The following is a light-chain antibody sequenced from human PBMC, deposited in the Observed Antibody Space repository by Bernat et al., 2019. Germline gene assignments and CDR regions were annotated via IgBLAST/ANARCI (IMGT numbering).Light chain of an antibody. CDR3: SSYTSSGTLV. CDR2: DVR. V-gene: IGLV2-14*03. Sequence: QSALTQPASVSGSPGQSITISCTGTSSDVGGYNYVSWYQQHPGRAPKLMIYDVRDRPSGISNSFSGSKSSNTASLTISGLLAEDEADYYCSSYTSSGTLVFGGGTRLTVL. CDR1: SSDVGGYNY. J-gene: IGLJ3*02.